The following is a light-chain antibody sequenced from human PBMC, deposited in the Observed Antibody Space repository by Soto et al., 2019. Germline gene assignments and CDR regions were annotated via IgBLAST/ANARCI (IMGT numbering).Light chain of an antibody. V-gene: IGKV3-20*01. Sequence: EIVLTQSPGTLSLSPGERATLSCRASQSVSSSYLAWYKQKPGQAPRLLIYGASSRATGIPGRFSGSGSGKDFTLTISRLEPEDFAVYYCQQYGSSPWTFGQGTKVEIK. J-gene: IGKJ1*01. CDR3: QQYGSSPWT. CDR2: GAS. CDR1: QSVSSSY.